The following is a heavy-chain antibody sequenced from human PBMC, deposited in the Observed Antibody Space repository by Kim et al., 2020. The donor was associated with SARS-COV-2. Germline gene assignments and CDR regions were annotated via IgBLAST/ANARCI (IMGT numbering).Heavy chain of an antibody. V-gene: IGHV4-59*01. Sequence: YNPSLKSRVTISVDTSKNQFSLKLSSVTAADTAVYYCARTIHYGDISFDPWGQGTLVTVSS. CDR3: ARTIHYGDISFDP. D-gene: IGHD4-17*01. J-gene: IGHJ5*02.